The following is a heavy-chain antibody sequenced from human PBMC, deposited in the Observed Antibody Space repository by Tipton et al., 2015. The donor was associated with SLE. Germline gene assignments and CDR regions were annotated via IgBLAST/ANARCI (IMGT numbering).Heavy chain of an antibody. CDR3: ARAWAVTGDGVDY. D-gene: IGHD7-27*01. Sequence: TLSLTCAVYGGSFSGFSWSWIRQPPGKGLGWIGRIYTSGSTNYNPSLKSRVTISADTSKNQFSLKLSSVTAADTAVYYCARAWAVTGDGVDYWGQGTLVTVSS. CDR2: IYTSGST. V-gene: IGHV4-59*10. J-gene: IGHJ4*02. CDR1: GGSFSGFS.